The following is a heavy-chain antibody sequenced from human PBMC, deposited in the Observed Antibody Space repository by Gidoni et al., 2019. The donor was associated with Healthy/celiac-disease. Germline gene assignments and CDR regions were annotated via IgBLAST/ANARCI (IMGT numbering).Heavy chain of an antibody. CDR3: ARVWGRLETNDYGDAGPFDY. Sequence: EVQLVESGGGLVKPGGSPRLSCAASGLPFSRHSMNRVRQAPGKGLEWVSSISSSSSYIYYTDSVKGRFTISRDNAKNSLYLQMNSLRAEDTAVYYCARVWGRLETNDYGDAGPFDYWGQGTLVTVSS. CDR1: GLPFSRHS. CDR2: ISSSSSYI. D-gene: IGHD4-17*01. J-gene: IGHJ4*02. V-gene: IGHV3-21*01.